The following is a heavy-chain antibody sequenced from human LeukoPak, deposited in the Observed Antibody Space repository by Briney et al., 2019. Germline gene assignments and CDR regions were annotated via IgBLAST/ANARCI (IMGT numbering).Heavy chain of an antibody. CDR3: ARDVGRGYYDSSGYPLGDY. CDR2: ISAYNGNT. Sequence: ASVKVSCKASGYAFTSYGISWVRQAPGQGLEWMGWISAYNGNTNYAQKLQGRVTMTTDTSTSTAYMELRSLRSDDTAVYYCARDVGRGYYDSSGYPLGDYWGQGTLVTVSS. D-gene: IGHD3-22*01. CDR1: GYAFTSYG. V-gene: IGHV1-18*01. J-gene: IGHJ4*02.